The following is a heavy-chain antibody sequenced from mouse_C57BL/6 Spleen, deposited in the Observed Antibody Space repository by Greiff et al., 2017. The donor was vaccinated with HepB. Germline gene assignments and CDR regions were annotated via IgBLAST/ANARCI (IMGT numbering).Heavy chain of an antibody. V-gene: IGHV14-4*01. CDR1: GFNIKDDY. J-gene: IGHJ2*01. Sequence: VQLQQSGAELVRPGASVKLSCTASGFNIKDDYMHWVKQRPEQGLEWIGWIDPENGDTEYASKFQGKATITADTSSNTAYLQLSSLTSGDTAVYYCTTGTRYYFDYWGQGTTLTVSS. D-gene: IGHD4-1*01. CDR3: TTGTRYYFDY. CDR2: IDPENGDT.